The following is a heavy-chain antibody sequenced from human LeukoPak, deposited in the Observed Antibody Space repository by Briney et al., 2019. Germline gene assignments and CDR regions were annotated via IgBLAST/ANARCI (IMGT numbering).Heavy chain of an antibody. J-gene: IGHJ6*02. CDR2: INHSGST. V-gene: IGHV4-34*01. CDR3: ARGPPYYDILTGYYGNYYGMDV. CDR1: GGSISRGVYF. D-gene: IGHD3-9*01. Sequence: SETLSLTCTVSGGSISRGVYFWTWIRQPPGKGLEWIGEINHSGSTNYNPSLKSRVTISVDTSKNQFSLKLSSVTAADTAVYYCARGPPYYDILTGYYGNYYGMDVWGQGTTVTVSS.